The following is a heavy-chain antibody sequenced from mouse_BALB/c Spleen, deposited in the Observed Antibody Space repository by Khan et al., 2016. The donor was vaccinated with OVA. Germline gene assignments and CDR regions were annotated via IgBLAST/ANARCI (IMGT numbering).Heavy chain of an antibody. CDR3: ASPVITTAKGAMDY. CDR2: ISSGSSTI. V-gene: IGHV5-17*02. CDR1: GFTFSSFG. Sequence: VQLVESGGGLVQPGGSRKLSCAASGFTFSSFGMHWVRQAPEKGLEWVAYISSGSSTIYYADSVKGRFTISRDNPKNTLFLQMTSLRSEDTAMYYCASPVITTAKGAMDYWGQGTSVTVSS. J-gene: IGHJ4*01. D-gene: IGHD1-2*01.